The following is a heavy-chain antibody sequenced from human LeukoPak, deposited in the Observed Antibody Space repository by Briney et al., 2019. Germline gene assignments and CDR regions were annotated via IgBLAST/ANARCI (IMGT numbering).Heavy chain of an antibody. CDR1: GGSFGGYY. V-gene: IGHV4-34*01. CDR2: INHSGST. CDR3: ARDSMFIQTGTTP. J-gene: IGHJ5*02. Sequence: SETLSLTCAVYGGSFGGYYWSWIRQPPGKGLEWIGEINHSGSTNYNPSLKSRVAISLDKSSNHFSLRLSSVTAADTAVYYCARDSMFIQTGTTPWGQGTLVTVSS. D-gene: IGHD1-1*01.